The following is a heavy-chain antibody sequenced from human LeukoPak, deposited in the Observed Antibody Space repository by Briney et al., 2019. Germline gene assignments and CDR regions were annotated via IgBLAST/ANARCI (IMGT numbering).Heavy chain of an antibody. D-gene: IGHD6-19*01. Sequence: GGTLRLSCAASGFTFHTYAMSWVRQAPGKGLEWVSSISGGGDTTNYADSVKGRFIISRDNSKNTLYLQMNSLRAEDTAIYYCAKATIQQWLVKVDSFDSWGQGILVTVSS. CDR1: GFTFHTYA. CDR2: ISGGGDTT. V-gene: IGHV3-23*01. J-gene: IGHJ4*02. CDR3: AKATIQQWLVKVDSFDS.